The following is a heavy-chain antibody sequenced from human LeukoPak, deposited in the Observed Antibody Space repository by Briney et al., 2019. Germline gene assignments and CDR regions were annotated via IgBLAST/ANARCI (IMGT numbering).Heavy chain of an antibody. CDR2: IYYSGST. CDR3: ARGNRGYSYGASYYYYGMDV. CDR1: GGSISSYY. V-gene: IGHV4-59*08. J-gene: IGHJ6*02. Sequence: SETLSLTCTVSGGSISSYYWSWLRQPPGKGLEWIGYIYYSGSTNYNPSLKSRVTISVDTSKNQFSLKLSSVTAADTAVYYCARGNRGYSYGASYYYYGMDVWGQGTTVTVSS. D-gene: IGHD5-18*01.